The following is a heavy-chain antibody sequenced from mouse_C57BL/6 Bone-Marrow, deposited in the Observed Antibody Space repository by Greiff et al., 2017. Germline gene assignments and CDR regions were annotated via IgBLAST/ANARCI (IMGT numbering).Heavy chain of an antibody. CDR1: GYTFTDYY. CDR2: INPYNGGT. J-gene: IGHJ3*01. V-gene: IGHV1-19*01. D-gene: IGHD1-1*01. Sequence: VQLQQSGPVLVKPGASVKMSCKASGYTFTDYYMNWVKQSPGKSLEWIGVINPYNGGTSYNQKFKGKATLTVDKSSSSAYMELNSLTSEDSAVYYCARVIRDYYGSRSWFAYWGQGTLVTVSA. CDR3: ARVIRDYYGSRSWFAY.